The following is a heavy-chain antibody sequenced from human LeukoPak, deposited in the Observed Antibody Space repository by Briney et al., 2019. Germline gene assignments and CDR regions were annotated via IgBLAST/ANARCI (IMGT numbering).Heavy chain of an antibody. CDR3: ARDRSRHYYGSGSYGTGSDY. CDR1: GFTFSDYY. CDR2: ISSSGSTI. D-gene: IGHD3-10*01. Sequence: PGGSLRLSCAASGFTFSDYYVSWIRQAPGKGLEWVSYISSSGSTIYYADSVKGRFTIPRDNAKNSLYLQMNSLRAEDTAVYYCARDRSRHYYGSGSYGTGSDYWGQGTLVTVSS. V-gene: IGHV3-11*04. J-gene: IGHJ4*02.